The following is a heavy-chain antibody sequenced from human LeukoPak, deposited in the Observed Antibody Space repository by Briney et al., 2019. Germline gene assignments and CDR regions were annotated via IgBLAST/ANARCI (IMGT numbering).Heavy chain of an antibody. CDR3: ARFYSGSLDH. V-gene: IGHV4-59*08. J-gene: IGHJ4*02. D-gene: IGHD1-26*01. CDR1: GGSIRSHY. Sequence: SETLSLTCTVSGGSIRSHYWSWIRQPPGKGLEWIGYIYYSGSTTYNPSLKSRVAVSVDTSKNQFFLKLSSVTAADTAVYYCARFYSGSLDHWGQGSLVTVSS. CDR2: IYYSGST.